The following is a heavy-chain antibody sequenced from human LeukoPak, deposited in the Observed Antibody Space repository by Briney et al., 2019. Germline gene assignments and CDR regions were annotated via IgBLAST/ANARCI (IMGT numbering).Heavy chain of an antibody. D-gene: IGHD3-10*01. CDR1: GLIFKNAW. V-gene: IGHV3-15*01. CDR2: IRSKSDGETT. CDR3: TTKMTVVRGITEDY. Sequence: GGSLRLSCAVSGLIFKNAWMTWVRQAPGKGLEWVGRIRSKSDGETTDYAAPVKGRFTVSRDDSKNTLYLQMNSLKTEDTAVYYCTTKMTVVRGITEDYWGQGTLVTVSS. J-gene: IGHJ4*02.